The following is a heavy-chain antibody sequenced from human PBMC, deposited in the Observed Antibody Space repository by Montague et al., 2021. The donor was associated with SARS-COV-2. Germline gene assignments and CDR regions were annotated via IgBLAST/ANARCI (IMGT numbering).Heavy chain of an antibody. CDR1: GGSISSYY. CDR3: ARAQNICFIANCVNYFDL. D-gene: IGHD2-15*01. V-gene: IGHV4-59*01. J-gene: IGHJ4*02. Sequence: SETLSLTCTVSGGSISSYYWTWIRQSPGKGLEWIGHIYYTGSTKNNPSLKSRVTTSLDTSKTQFSLKLKSVTAADTARYYCARAQNICFIANCVNYFDLWGLGALVTVSS. CDR2: IYYTGST.